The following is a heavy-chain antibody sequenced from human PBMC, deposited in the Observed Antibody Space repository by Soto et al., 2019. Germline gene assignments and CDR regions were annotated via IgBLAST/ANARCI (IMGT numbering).Heavy chain of an antibody. CDR1: GYTFTSYA. Sequence: GASVKVSCKASGYTFTSYAMHWVRQAPGQRLEWMGWINAGNGNTKYSQKFQGRVTITRDTSASTAYMELSSLRSEDTAVYYCARPYYDFWSDYYQPQYYFDYWGQGTLVTVSS. CDR3: ARPYYDFWSDYYQPQYYFDY. V-gene: IGHV1-3*01. CDR2: INAGNGNT. J-gene: IGHJ4*02. D-gene: IGHD3-3*01.